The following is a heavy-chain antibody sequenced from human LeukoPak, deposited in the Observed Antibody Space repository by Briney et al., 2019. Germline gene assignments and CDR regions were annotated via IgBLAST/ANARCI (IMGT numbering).Heavy chain of an antibody. CDR1: GFTFSNYG. J-gene: IGHJ4*02. D-gene: IGHD3-22*01. V-gene: IGHV3-23*01. CDR3: ARIWRGSGYLGDY. CDR2: ISGSGANT. Sequence: GGSLRLSCAVSGFTFSNYGMSWVRQAPGKGLEWVSVISGSGANTYYADSVKGRFTISRDNSKNTLYLQVNSLRAEDTAVYYCARIWRGSGYLGDYWGQGTLVTVSS.